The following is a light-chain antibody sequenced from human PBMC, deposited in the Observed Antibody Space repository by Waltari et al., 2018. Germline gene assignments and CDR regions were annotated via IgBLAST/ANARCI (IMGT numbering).Light chain of an antibody. J-gene: IGKJ1*01. V-gene: IGKV3-20*01. Sequence: IVLTQSPGTLSLSPGERATLSCRASQSVSSSYLAWYQQKPGQAPRLLIYGASSRATGIPDRFSGSGSGTEFTLTISRLEPEDFAVYYCQQYGSSPLTFGQGTKVEIK. CDR3: QQYGSSPLT. CDR2: GAS. CDR1: QSVSSSY.